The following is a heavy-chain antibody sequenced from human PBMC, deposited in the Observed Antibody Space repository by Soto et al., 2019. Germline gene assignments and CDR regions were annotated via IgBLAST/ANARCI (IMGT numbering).Heavy chain of an antibody. CDR2: INSDGSIT. D-gene: IGHD2-8*01. V-gene: IGHV3-74*01. CDR1: GFTFSSYW. J-gene: IGHJ4*02. CDR3: ANDLYGPAY. Sequence: EVQLVESGGGLVQPGGSLRLSCRASGFTFSSYWMYWVRQAPGKGLVWVSGINSDGSITAYADSVKGRFTISRDNANNTLYLQMDSLRVEDTAVYYCANDLYGPAYWGQGTLGTVSS.